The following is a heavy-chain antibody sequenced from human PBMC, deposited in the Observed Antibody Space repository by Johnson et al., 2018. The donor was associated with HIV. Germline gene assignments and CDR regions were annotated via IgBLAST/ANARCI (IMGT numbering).Heavy chain of an antibody. CDR2: ISSSGGTI. J-gene: IGHJ3*01. V-gene: IGHV3-11*04. Sequence: QEQLVESGGGVVQPGGSLRLSCAASRFTFSDYYMSWIRQTPGKGLEWVSYISSSGGTIYYADSVKGRFTVSRDNSKNTLSLQMNSLRAEDTAVYFCAKERRDYDAFDFWGQGTMVTVSS. D-gene: IGHD4-11*01. CDR1: RFTFSDYY. CDR3: AKERRDYDAFDF.